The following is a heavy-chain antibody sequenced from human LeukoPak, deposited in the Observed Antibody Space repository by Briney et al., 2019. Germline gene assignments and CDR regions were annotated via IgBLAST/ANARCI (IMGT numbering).Heavy chain of an antibody. Sequence: GGSLRLSCAASGFTFSSYTMHWVRQAPGKGLEWVAVISYDGSDKYYSDSVKGRFTISRDNSKNTLYLQMNSLRAEDTAVYYCARNQFGYSYYYGMDVWGQGTTVIVSS. CDR2: ISYDGSDK. V-gene: IGHV3-30*04. D-gene: IGHD5-18*01. CDR1: GFTFSSYT. J-gene: IGHJ6*02. CDR3: ARNQFGYSYYYGMDV.